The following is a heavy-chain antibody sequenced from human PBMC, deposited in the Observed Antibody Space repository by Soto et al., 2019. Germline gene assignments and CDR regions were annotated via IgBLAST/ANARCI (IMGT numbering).Heavy chain of an antibody. D-gene: IGHD3-3*01. CDR2: MNPNSGNT. J-gene: IGHJ4*02. V-gene: IGHV1-8*01. CDR1: GYTFTSYD. Sequence: VASVKVSCKASGYTFTSYDINWVRQATGQGLEWMGWMNPNSGNTGYAQKFQGRVTMTRNTSISTAYMELSSLRSEDTAVYYCARGNFWNYDFWSGYQNEVDYWGQGTLVTVSS. CDR3: ARGNFWNYDFWSGYQNEVDY.